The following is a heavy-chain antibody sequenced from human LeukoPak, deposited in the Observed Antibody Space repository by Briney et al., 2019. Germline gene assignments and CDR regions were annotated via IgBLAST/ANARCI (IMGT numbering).Heavy chain of an antibody. CDR2: IYHSGST. V-gene: IGHV4-38-2*02. CDR3: ASGYDSSGYYCVY. CDR1: GYSISSGYY. Sequence: KTSETLSLTCTVSGYSISSGYYWGWIRQPPGKGLEWIGSIYHSGSTYYNPSLKSRVTISVDTSKNQFSLKLSSVTAADTAVYYCASGYDSSGYYCVYWGQGTLVTVSS. D-gene: IGHD3-22*01. J-gene: IGHJ4*02.